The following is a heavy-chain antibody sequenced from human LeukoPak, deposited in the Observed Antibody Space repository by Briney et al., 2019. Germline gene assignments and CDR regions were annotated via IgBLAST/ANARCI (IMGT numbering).Heavy chain of an antibody. CDR3: ASLGYCSGGYCYSPIDY. V-gene: IGHV4-39*01. Sequence: SETLSPTCTVSGGSISSSSYYWGWIRQPPGKGLEWIGSIYYNGSTYYNPSLKSRVTISVDTSKNQFSLKLSSVTAADTAVYYCASLGYCSGGYCYSPIDYWGQGTLVTVSS. J-gene: IGHJ4*02. CDR2: IYYNGST. CDR1: GGSISSSSYY. D-gene: IGHD2-15*01.